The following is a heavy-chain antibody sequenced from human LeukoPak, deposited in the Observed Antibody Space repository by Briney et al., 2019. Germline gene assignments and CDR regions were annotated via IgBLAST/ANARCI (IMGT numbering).Heavy chain of an antibody. J-gene: IGHJ4*02. V-gene: IGHV1-18*01. D-gene: IGHD4-11*01. CDR1: GYTFTSYA. CDR3: ARERSNYASVGFDY. CDR2: ISTYSGNT. Sequence: ASVKVSCKPSGYTFTSYALSWVRQAPAQGLEWMGWISTYSGNTKYAQKLQGRVTMTTDTSTSTAYMELRSLRSDDTAVYYCARERSNYASVGFDYWGQGTLVTVSS.